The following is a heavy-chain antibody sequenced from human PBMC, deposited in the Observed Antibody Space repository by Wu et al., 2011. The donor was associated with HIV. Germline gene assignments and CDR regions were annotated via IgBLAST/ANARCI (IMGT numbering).Heavy chain of an antibody. Sequence: QVQLVQSGAEVKKPGASVKVSCKASGYTFTAYYMHWVRQAPGQGLEWMGWINPNSGGTNYAQKFQGRATMTRDTSINTAYMDLSSLRSDDTAVYYCARDPGIAATGMFGWGQGTLVTVSS. CDR2: INPNSGGT. J-gene: IGHJ4*02. D-gene: IGHD6-13*01. V-gene: IGHV1-2*02. CDR3: ARDPGIAATGMFG. CDR1: GYTFTAYY.